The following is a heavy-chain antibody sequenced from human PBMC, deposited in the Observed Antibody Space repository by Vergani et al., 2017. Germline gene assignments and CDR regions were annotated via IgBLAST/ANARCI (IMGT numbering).Heavy chain of an antibody. D-gene: IGHD1-26*01. Sequence: QVQLVQSGAEVKKPGASVKVSCKASGYTFTSYAMHWVRQAPGQRLEWMGWINAGNGNTKYSQKFQGRVTITRDTSASTAYMELSSLRSEDTAVYYCARDEGIVGATTDGLXFDPWGQGTLVTVSS. CDR1: GYTFTSYA. V-gene: IGHV1-3*01. CDR2: INAGNGNT. CDR3: ARDEGIVGATTDGLXFDP. J-gene: IGHJ5*02.